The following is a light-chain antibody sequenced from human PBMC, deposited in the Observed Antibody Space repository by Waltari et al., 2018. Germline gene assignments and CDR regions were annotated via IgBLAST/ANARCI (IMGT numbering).Light chain of an antibody. J-gene: IGKJ1*01. V-gene: IGKV3-20*01. CDR1: QSISKY. CDR2: DAS. CDR3: QKYGSLPAT. Sequence: EIILTQSPGTLSLSPGDRVTLSCRASQSISKYLAWYQQKPGQAPRLLIYDASIRATGIPDRFSGSGYGTDFSLTISRLEPEDYAVYYCQKYGSLPATFGRGTKVEIK.